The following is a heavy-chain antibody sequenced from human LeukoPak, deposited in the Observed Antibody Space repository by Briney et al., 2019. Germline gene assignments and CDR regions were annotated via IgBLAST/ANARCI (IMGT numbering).Heavy chain of an antibody. CDR2: IYTSGST. CDR1: GGSISSYY. D-gene: IGHD3-10*01. J-gene: IGHJ5*02. CDR3: ARLLITMVNLTWFDP. V-gene: IGHV4-4*07. Sequence: SETLSLTCTVSGGSISSYYWSWIRQPAGKGLEWIGRIYTSGSTNYNPSLKSRVTMSVDTSKNQLSLKLSSVTAADTAVYYCARLLITMVNLTWFDPWGQGTLVTVSS.